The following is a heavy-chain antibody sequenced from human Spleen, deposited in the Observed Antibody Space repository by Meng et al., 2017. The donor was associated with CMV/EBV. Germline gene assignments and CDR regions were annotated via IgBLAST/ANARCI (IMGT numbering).Heavy chain of an antibody. V-gene: IGHV1-2*02. CDR2: INPRTGVT. D-gene: IGHD3-3*01. CDR3: ASAVLRFLEWSETFDY. CDR1: GYTFTGYY. Sequence: ASVKVSCKASGYTFTGYYMHWVRQAPGQGLEYMGWINPRTGVTNYGQKFQGRVTMTRDTSISRAYMELNRLRSDDTAVYYCASAVLRFLEWSETFDYWGQGTLVTVSS. J-gene: IGHJ4*02.